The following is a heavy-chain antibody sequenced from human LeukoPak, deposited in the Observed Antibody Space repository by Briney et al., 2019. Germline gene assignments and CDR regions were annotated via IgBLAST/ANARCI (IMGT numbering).Heavy chain of an antibody. D-gene: IGHD3-22*01. J-gene: IGHJ4*02. CDR2: IIPILGIA. Sequence: SVKVSCKASGGTFSSYAINWVRQAPGQGLEWMGRIIPILGIANYAQKFQGRVTITADKSTSTAYMELSSLRSEDTAVYYCASQVDYYDSSGYFDHWGQGTLVTVSS. CDR3: ASQVDYYDSSGYFDH. CDR1: GGTFSSYA. V-gene: IGHV1-69*04.